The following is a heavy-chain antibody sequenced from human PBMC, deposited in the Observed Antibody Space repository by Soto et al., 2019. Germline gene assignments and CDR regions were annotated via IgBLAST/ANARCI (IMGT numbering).Heavy chain of an antibody. CDR2: IERDDDDK. CDR1: GFSLTSPGMC. J-gene: IGHJ6*02. V-gene: IGHV2-70*13. CDR3: ARSIRGPRRFNGMDV. Sequence: GRTLVNPTETLTLTFTFSGFSLTSPGMCVSWIRQPPGKALEWLALIERDDDDKYYSTSLKTRLTISKDTRKNQVVLTMANMDPADTGTYYCARSIRGPRRFNGMDVWGQGTTVTVSS. D-gene: IGHD1-20*01.